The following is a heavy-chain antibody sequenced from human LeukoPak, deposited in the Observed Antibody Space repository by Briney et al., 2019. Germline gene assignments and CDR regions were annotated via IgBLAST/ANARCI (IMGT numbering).Heavy chain of an antibody. J-gene: IGHJ4*02. D-gene: IGHD3-10*01. V-gene: IGHV3-9*03. CDR3: SKGDNYGSGTYYFDY. Sequence: GRSLRLSCAASGFTFDDYAMHWVRQAPGKGLEWVSGISWNSGSIDYADSVKGRFSISRDNAKNSLYLQMNSLRAEDMALYYCSKGDNYGSGTYYFDYWGQGTLVTVSS. CDR2: ISWNSGSI. CDR1: GFTFDDYA.